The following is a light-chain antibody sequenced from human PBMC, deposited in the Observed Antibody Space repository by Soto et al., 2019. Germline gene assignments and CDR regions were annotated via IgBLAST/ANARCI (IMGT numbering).Light chain of an antibody. CDR3: QQYHSSQLT. J-gene: IGKJ1*01. V-gene: IGKV1-5*03. CDR2: KAS. Sequence: DIQMTQSPSTLSASVGDRVTITCRASQSISSWLAWYQQKPGEAPKLLLSKASTIESGVPSRFSGSGSGTEFTLSISSLQTDEFATYTCQQYHSSQLTFGQGTKVEIK. CDR1: QSISSW.